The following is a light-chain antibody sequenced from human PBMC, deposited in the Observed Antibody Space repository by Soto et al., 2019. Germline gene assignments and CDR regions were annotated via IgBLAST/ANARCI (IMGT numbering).Light chain of an antibody. V-gene: IGKV1-5*03. CDR1: QSIGDS. CDR2: KAS. Sequence: DIQMTQSPSTLSASLGDRVTITCRASQSIGDSLAWYQQRPGKAPNLLIYKASTLEGGVPSRFSGSGSGTQFTLTITSLQPDDFATYYCQFYNSYSRTFGQGTKVGI. J-gene: IGKJ1*01. CDR3: QFYNSYSRT.